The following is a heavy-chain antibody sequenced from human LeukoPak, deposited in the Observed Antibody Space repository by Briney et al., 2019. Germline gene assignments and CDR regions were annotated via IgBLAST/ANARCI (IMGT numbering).Heavy chain of an antibody. CDR1: GGSISSYY. D-gene: IGHD6-19*01. CDR3: ARTVSSGWTSYYMDV. Sequence: SETLSLTCTVSGGSISSYYWSWIRQPPGKGLEWIGYINYSGSTNYNPSLKSRVTISVDTSKNQFSLKLSSVTAADTAVYYCARTVSSGWTSYYMDVWGKGTTVTVSS. CDR2: INYSGST. J-gene: IGHJ6*03. V-gene: IGHV4-59*01.